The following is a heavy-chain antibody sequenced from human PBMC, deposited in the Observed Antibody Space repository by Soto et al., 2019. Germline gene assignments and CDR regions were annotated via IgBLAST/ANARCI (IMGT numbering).Heavy chain of an antibody. CDR1: GFTFSSYA. V-gene: IGHV3-30-3*01. CDR3: AREYAVTPYY. J-gene: IGHJ4*02. D-gene: IGHD4-17*01. Sequence: QVQLVESGGGVVQPGRSLRLSCAASGFTFSSYAMHWVRQAPGKGLEWVAVISYDGSNKYYADSVKGRFTISRDNSKNTLYLQMNSLRAEDTAVYYCAREYAVTPYYWGQGTLVTVSS. CDR2: ISYDGSNK.